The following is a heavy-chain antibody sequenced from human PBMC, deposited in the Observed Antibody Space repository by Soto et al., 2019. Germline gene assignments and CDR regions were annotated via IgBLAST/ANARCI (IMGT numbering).Heavy chain of an antibody. CDR2: IYHSGST. D-gene: IGHD5-18*01. V-gene: IGHV4-30-2*01. J-gene: IGHJ4*02. Sequence: TLSLTCAVSGGSISSGGYSWSWIRQPPGKGLEWIGYIYHSGSTYYNPSLKSRVTISVYRSKNQFSLKLSSVTAADTAVYYCARGSFSNYKNSGYSYAIDYWGQGTLVTVSS. CDR3: ARGSFSNYKNSGYSYAIDY. CDR1: GGSISSGGYS.